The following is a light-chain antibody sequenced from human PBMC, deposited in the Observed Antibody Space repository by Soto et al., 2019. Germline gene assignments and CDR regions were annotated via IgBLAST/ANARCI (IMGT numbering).Light chain of an antibody. J-gene: IGLJ3*02. CDR2: EVS. Sequence: QSALTKPASVSGSPGQSITISCTGTSSDVGGYNYVSWYQQHPGKAPKLMIYEVSNRPSGVSSRFSGSKSGNTASLTISGLQAEDEADYYCSSYTSSSTTWVFGGGTQLTVL. CDR1: SSDVGGYNY. CDR3: SSYTSSSTTWV. V-gene: IGLV2-14*01.